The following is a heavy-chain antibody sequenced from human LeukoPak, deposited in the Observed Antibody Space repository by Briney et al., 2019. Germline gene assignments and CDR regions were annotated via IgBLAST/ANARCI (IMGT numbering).Heavy chain of an antibody. V-gene: IGHV3-30*19. CDR1: GFTFNNYA. Sequence: GGSLRLSCAASGFTFNNYAMTWVRQAPGRGLEWVAVISYDGSNKYYADSVKGRFTISRDNSKNTLYLQMNSLRAEDTAVYYCARDLYDSSESAFDIWGQGTMVTVSS. D-gene: IGHD3-22*01. CDR2: ISYDGSNK. CDR3: ARDLYDSSESAFDI. J-gene: IGHJ3*02.